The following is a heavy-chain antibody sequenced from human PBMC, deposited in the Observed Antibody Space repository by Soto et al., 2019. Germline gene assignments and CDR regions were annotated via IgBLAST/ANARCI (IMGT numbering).Heavy chain of an antibody. D-gene: IGHD2-15*01. J-gene: IGHJ4*02. CDR1: GFTFSSYG. CDR3: ARGARYCSGGSCYSDY. V-gene: IGHV3-33*01. CDR2: IWYDGSNK. Sequence: GGSLRLSCAASGFTFSSYGMHWVRQAPGKGLEWVAVIWYDGSNKYYADSVKGRFTISRDNSKNTLYLQMNSLRAEDTAVYYCARGARYCSGGSCYSDYWGQGTLVTVSS.